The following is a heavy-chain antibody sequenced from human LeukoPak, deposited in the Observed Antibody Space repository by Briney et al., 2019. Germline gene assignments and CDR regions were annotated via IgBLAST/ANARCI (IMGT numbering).Heavy chain of an antibody. CDR3: ARELSQIVWGGLDY. V-gene: IGHV3-33*05. CDR1: GFIFSHYG. D-gene: IGHD2-21*01. CDR2: IQNDASTE. J-gene: IGHJ4*02. Sequence: GRSLRLSCAASGFIFSHYGMHWVRQAPGKGLEWVAVIQNDASTENFTDSVKGRFTISRDNSKNTVFLQMNSLRVEDTAVYYCARELSQIVWGGLDYGGQGTLVSVSS.